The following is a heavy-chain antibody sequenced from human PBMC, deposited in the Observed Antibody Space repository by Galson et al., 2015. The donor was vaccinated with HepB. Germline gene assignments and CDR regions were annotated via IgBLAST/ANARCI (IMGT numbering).Heavy chain of an antibody. V-gene: IGHV4-59*01. CDR1: GGSISSYY. CDR3: ARVGWEYDSSGYTVYYFDY. CDR2: IYYSGST. D-gene: IGHD3-22*01. Sequence: ETLSLTCTVSGGSISSYYWSWIRQPPGKGLEWIGYIYYSGSTNYNPSLKSRVTISVDTSKNQFSLKLSSVTAADTAVYYCARVGWEYDSSGYTVYYFDYWGQGTLVTVSS. J-gene: IGHJ4*02.